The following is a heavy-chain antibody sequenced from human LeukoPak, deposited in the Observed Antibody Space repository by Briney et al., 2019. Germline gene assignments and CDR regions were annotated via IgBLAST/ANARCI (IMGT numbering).Heavy chain of an antibody. CDR3: ARGLLWFGELFDGRSFEL. Sequence: GRSLRLSCAASGFTFSSYAMHWVRQAPGKGLEWVAVISYDGSNKYYADSVKGRFTISRDNSKNTLYLQMNSLRAEDTAVYYCARGLLWFGELFDGRSFELWGQGTLVTVSS. CDR2: ISYDGSNK. D-gene: IGHD3-10*01. CDR1: GFTFSSYA. J-gene: IGHJ4*02. V-gene: IGHV3-30-3*01.